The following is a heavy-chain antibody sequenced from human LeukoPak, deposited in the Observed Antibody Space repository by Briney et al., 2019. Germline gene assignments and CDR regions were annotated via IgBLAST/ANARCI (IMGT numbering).Heavy chain of an antibody. J-gene: IGHJ4*02. CDR3: AREGGTAIDY. Sequence: PGGSLRLSCAASGFTFSSYSMNWVRQAPGKGLEWVSYISSSSSTIYYADSVKGRFTTSRDNAKNSLYLQMNSLRAEDTAVYYCAREGGTAIDYWGQGTLVTVSS. CDR1: GFTFSSYS. V-gene: IGHV3-48*01. CDR2: ISSSSSTI. D-gene: IGHD2-21*02.